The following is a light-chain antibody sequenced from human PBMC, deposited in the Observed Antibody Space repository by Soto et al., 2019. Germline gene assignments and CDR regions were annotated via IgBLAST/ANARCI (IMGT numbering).Light chain of an antibody. Sequence: EIVLTQSPATLSLSPGERATLSCRASQSVNFYLAWYQQKPGQAPRLLIYDASNRATGVPARFSGSGSATDFTLNINSLEPEDSAVYYWHEHNNWRFNFGRGTKREIK. J-gene: IGKJ2*01. CDR3: HEHNNWRFN. CDR1: QSVNFY. CDR2: DAS. V-gene: IGKV3-11*01.